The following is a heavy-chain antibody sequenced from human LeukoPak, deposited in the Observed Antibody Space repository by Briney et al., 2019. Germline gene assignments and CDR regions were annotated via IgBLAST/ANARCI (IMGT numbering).Heavy chain of an antibody. D-gene: IGHD3-3*01. V-gene: IGHV4-59*01. CDR2: IYYSGST. CDR3: ARGGDDFWSGYYGVYYYYYYGMDV. Sequence: SETLSLTCTVSGGSISSYYWSWIRQPPGKGLEWIGYIYYSGSTNYNPSLKSRVTISVDTSKNQFSPKLSSVTAADTAVYYCARGGDDFWSGYYGVYYYYYYGMDVWGQGTTVTVSS. CDR1: GGSISSYY. J-gene: IGHJ6*02.